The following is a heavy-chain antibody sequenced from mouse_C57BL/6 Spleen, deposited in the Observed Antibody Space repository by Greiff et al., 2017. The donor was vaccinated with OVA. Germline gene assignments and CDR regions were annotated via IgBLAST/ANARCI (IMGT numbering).Heavy chain of an antibody. CDR3: ASWLLPY. Sequence: VQLQQSGPELVKPGASVKISCKASGYTFTDYYMNWVKQSHGKSLEWIGDINPNNGGTSYNQKFKGKATLTVDKSSSTAYMELRSLTSEDSAVYYCASWLLPYWGQGTTLTVSS. J-gene: IGHJ2*01. D-gene: IGHD2-3*01. CDR1: GYTFTDYY. V-gene: IGHV1-26*01. CDR2: INPNNGGT.